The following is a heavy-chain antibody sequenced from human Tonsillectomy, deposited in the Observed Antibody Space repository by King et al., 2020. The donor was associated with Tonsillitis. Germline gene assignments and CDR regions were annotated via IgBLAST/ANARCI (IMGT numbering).Heavy chain of an antibody. J-gene: IGHJ3*02. D-gene: IGHD5-12*01. CDR3: ARGGVGYSGYDGAFDI. Sequence: VQLVESGGGVVQPGRSLRLSCTASAFDFSSFAMHWVRQAPGKGLEWLAIIWFHGNNKYYADFVKGRFTISRDNSKRTLYLQMNSLRAEDTAVYYCARGGVGYSGYDGAFDIWGQGTMVTVSS. V-gene: IGHV3-33*08. CDR2: IWFHGNNK. CDR1: AFDFSSFA.